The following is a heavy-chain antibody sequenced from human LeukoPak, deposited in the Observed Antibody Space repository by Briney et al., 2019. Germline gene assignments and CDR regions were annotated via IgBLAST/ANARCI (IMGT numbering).Heavy chain of an antibody. D-gene: IGHD3-16*02. CDR1: GGSFSGYY. CDR2: INHSGST. CDR3: ARGSGVIVIPFDY. V-gene: IGHV4-34*01. J-gene: IGHJ4*02. Sequence: PSETLSLTCAVYGGSFSGYYWSWIRQPPGKGLEWIGEINHSGSTNYNPSLKSRVTISVDTSKNQFSLKLSSVTAADTAVYYCARGSGVIVIPFDYWGQGTLVTVSS.